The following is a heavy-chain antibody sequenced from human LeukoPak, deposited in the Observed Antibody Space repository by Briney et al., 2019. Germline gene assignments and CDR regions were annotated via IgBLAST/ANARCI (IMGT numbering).Heavy chain of an antibody. CDR2: INHSGST. D-gene: IGHD2-2*01. J-gene: IGHJ4*02. CDR1: GGSFSGYY. V-gene: IGHV4-34*01. CDR3: ARGKRTVVVVPEPRIYYFDY. Sequence: PSETLSLTCAVYGGSFSGYYWSWIRQPPGKGLEWIGEINHSGSTNYNPSLKSRVTISVDTSKNQFSLKLSSVTAADTAVYHCARGKRTVVVVPEPRIYYFDYWGQGTLVTVSS.